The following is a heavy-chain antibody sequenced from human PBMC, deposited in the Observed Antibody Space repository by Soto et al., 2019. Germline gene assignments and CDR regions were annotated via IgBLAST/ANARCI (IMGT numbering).Heavy chain of an antibody. CDR2: ISSSGSTI. CDR3: ARDPEHPDFWSGYYLSYYYYGMDV. Sequence: QVQLVESGGGLVKPGGSLRLSCAASGFTFSDYYMSWIRQAPGKGLEWVSYISSSGSTIYYADSVKGRFTISRDNAKNSLYLQMNSLRAEDTAVYYCARDPEHPDFWSGYYLSYYYYGMDVWGQGTTVTVSS. CDR1: GFTFSDYY. D-gene: IGHD3-3*01. J-gene: IGHJ6*02. V-gene: IGHV3-11*01.